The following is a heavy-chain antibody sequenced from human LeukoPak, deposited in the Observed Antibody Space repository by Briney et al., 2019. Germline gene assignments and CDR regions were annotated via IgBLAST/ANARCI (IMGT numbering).Heavy chain of an antibody. Sequence: KTDGGTTDYAAPVKGRFTISRDDSKNTLYLQMNSLKTEDTAVYYCTTDWSDYDFWSGSTGWGYWGQGTLVTVSS. CDR3: TTDWSDYDFWSGSTGWGY. D-gene: IGHD3-3*01. CDR2: KTDGGTT. J-gene: IGHJ4*02. V-gene: IGHV3-15*01.